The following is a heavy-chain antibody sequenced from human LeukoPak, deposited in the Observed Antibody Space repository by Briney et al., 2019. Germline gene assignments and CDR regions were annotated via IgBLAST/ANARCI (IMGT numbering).Heavy chain of an antibody. CDR3: AKDADNWNSYFAY. D-gene: IGHD1-7*01. CDR1: GFTFSGSG. J-gene: IGHJ4*02. Sequence: GGSLRLSCAASGFTFSGSGMHWVRQAPGKGLEWVTFIRYDGSNKYYADSVQGRFTISKDNSKNTLYLQMSSLTAEDTAVYYRAKDADNWNSYFAYWGQGTLVTVSS. CDR2: IRYDGSNK. V-gene: IGHV3-30*02.